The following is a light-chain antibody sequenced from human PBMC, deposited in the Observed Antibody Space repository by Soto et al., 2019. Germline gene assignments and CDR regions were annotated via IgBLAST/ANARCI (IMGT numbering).Light chain of an antibody. J-gene: IGKJ2*01. CDR1: QSISTH. V-gene: IGKV1-39*01. CDR2: EAS. CDR3: QQSYSTPPYT. Sequence: DIQMTQSPSSLSASVGDRVTVTCRASQSISTHLNWYQQKPGKAPNLLISEASTLHRGVPSRFSGSGSGTDFTLTISSLQPEDSATYFCQQSYSTPPYTFGQGTKLEIK.